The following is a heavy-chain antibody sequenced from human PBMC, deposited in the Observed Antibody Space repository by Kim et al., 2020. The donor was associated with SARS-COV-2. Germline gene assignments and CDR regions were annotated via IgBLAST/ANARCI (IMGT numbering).Heavy chain of an antibody. CDR3: AKGATITAAAPFDY. J-gene: IGHJ4*02. CDR1: GFTFGDYA. V-gene: IGHV3-9*01. D-gene: IGHD6-13*01. Sequence: GGSLRLSCAASGFTFGDYAIHWVRQAPGKGLEWVSGISWNSVNIDYADSVKGRFTISRDNAKNSLYLQMSSLRAEDTALYYYAKGATITAAAPFDYWGQG. CDR2: ISWNSVNI.